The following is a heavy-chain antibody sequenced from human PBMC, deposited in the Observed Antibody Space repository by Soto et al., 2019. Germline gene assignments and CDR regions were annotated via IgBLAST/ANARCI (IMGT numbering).Heavy chain of an antibody. D-gene: IGHD2-8*01. J-gene: IGHJ4*02. CDR2: IYWHDDE. Sequence: QITLKESGPTLVKPTQTLMLTCSFSGFSLDTTGVGVGWVRQAPGKALEWLANIYWHDDERYNPSLEGRLTVTKETSKTKVVLTMTNMDPVDTGTFYCARASNWTYMWGQGILVSVSS. CDR1: GFSLDTTGVG. CDR3: ARASNWTYM. V-gene: IGHV2-5*04.